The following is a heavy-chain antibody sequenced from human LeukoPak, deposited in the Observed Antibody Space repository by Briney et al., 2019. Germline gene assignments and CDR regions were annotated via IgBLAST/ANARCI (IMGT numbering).Heavy chain of an antibody. D-gene: IGHD3-3*01. V-gene: IGHV4-31*03. J-gene: IGHJ6*03. CDR1: GGSISSGASD. Sequence: PSETLSLTCTVSGGSISSGASDWGWIRQHPKRGLEWVGYINHSGSTYYNPSLKSRVTISVDTSKNQFSLKLSSVTAADTAVYYCARLGRGGFGVPYYYYMDVWGKGTTVTVSS. CDR2: INHSGST. CDR3: ARLGRGGFGVPYYYYMDV.